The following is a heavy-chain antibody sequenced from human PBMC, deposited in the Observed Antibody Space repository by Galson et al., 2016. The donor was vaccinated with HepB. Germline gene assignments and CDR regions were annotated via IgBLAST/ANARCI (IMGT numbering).Heavy chain of an antibody. CDR3: ARDRGSYPDFGDDYYMDV. Sequence: SETLSLTCTVSGGAISRYSWAWIRQPAGKGLEWIGRISPTSSTNYNPSLQSRITMSIDTSKDHFTLNLRSVTAADTAVYYCARDRGSYPDFGDDYYMDVWGNGTRVTVS. V-gene: IGHV4-4*07. CDR1: GGAISRYS. CDR2: ISPTSST. J-gene: IGHJ6*03. D-gene: IGHD3/OR15-3a*01.